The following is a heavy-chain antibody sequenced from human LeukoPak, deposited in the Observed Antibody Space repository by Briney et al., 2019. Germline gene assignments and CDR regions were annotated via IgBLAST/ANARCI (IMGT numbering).Heavy chain of an antibody. CDR1: GFALSRDW. V-gene: IGHV3-21*01. CDR2: ISSSSSYI. Sequence: PGGSLRLSCAASGFALSRDWMHWVRQAPGKGLEWVSSISSSSSYIYYADSVKGRFTISRDNAKNSLYLQMNSLRAEDTAVYYCATLDSSGWYGAFDIWGQGTMVTVSS. CDR3: ATLDSSGWYGAFDI. D-gene: IGHD6-19*01. J-gene: IGHJ3*02.